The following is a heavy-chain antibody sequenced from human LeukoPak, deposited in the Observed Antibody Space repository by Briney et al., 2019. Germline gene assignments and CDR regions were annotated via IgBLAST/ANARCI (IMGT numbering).Heavy chain of an antibody. V-gene: IGHV4-61*08. CDR1: GGSISSGGYY. CDR3: ARRRGDAFDI. Sequence: SETLSLTCAVSGGSISSGGYYWSWIRQPPGKGLEWIGYIYYSGSTNYNPSLKSRVTISVDTSKNQFSLKLSSVTAADTAVYYCARRRGDAFDIWGQGTMVTVSS. CDR2: IYYSGST. D-gene: IGHD3-10*01. J-gene: IGHJ3*02.